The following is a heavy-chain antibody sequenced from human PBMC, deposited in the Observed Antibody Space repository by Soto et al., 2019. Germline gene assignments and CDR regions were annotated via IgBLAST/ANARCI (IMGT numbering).Heavy chain of an antibody. CDR2: INPSGGST. J-gene: IGHJ6*02. Sequence: ASVKVSCKASGYTFTSYYMHWARQAPGQGLEWMGIINPSGGSTSYAQKFQGRVTMTRDTSTSTVYMELSSLRSEDTAVYYCARVGLPIYCSGGSCYSYYYYGMDVWGQGTTVTVSS. CDR3: ARVGLPIYCSGGSCYSYYYYGMDV. V-gene: IGHV1-46*01. D-gene: IGHD2-15*01. CDR1: GYTFTSYY.